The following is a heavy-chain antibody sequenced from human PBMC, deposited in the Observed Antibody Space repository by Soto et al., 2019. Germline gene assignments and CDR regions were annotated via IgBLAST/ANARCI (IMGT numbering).Heavy chain of an antibody. CDR2: ISGYNNNK. J-gene: IGHJ4*02. V-gene: IGHV1-18*01. CDR1: GYTFTSYG. CDR3: ARVGAIAPAEGDY. D-gene: IGHD6-13*01. Sequence: QIQLVQSGTEVREPGASVKVSCQASGYTFTSYGIIWVRQAPGQGLELMGWISGYNNNKNYAQKYQARVTMTNDTSTRTAYMELRSLRSDDPAVYYWARVGAIAPAEGDYWGQGTLVTVSS.